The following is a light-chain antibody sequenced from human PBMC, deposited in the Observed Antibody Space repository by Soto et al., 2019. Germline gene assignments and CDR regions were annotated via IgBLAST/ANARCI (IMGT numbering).Light chain of an antibody. J-gene: IGKJ3*01. Sequence: IQLTQSPSSLSASVGDRVSITCRASQDIQTYLAWYQQKRGEAPKLLISGTFTLQSGVPSRFNGSGSWTDFTLTISRLQPEDFATYYCQHLNNYPPFTFGPGTKVYLE. CDR3: QHLNNYPPFT. V-gene: IGKV1-9*01. CDR1: QDIQTY. CDR2: GTF.